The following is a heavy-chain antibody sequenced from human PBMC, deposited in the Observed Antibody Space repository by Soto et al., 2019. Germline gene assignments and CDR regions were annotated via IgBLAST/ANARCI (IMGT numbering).Heavy chain of an antibody. D-gene: IGHD3-22*01. CDR2: IYYSGST. Sequence: SETLSLTCTVSGGSISSSSYYWGWIRQPPGKGLEWIGSIYYSGSTYYNPSLKSRVTISVDTSKNQFSLKLSSVTAADTAVYYCARHDRGSSGYYYVVDYYYGRDVWGQGTTGIVSS. V-gene: IGHV4-39*01. J-gene: IGHJ6*02. CDR1: GGSISSSSYY. CDR3: ARHDRGSSGYYYVVDYYYGRDV.